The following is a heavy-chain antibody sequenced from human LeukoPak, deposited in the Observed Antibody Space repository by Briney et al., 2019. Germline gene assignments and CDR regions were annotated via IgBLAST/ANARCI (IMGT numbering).Heavy chain of an antibody. Sequence: PGGSLRLSCAASGFTFGSYGMHWVRQAPGKGLEWVAFIRYDGSNKYYADSVKGRFAISRDNSKNTLYLQMNSLRAEDTAVYYCAKALGYHFDYWGQGTLVTVSS. V-gene: IGHV3-30*02. CDR2: IRYDGSNK. D-gene: IGHD6-13*01. CDR1: GFTFGSYG. CDR3: AKALGYHFDY. J-gene: IGHJ4*02.